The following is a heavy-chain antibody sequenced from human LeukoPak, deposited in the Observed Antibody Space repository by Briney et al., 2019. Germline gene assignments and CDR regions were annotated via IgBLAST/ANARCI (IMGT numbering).Heavy chain of an antibody. CDR2: IIPIFGTA. J-gene: IGHJ4*02. CDR1: GGTFSSYA. V-gene: IGHV1-69*13. D-gene: IGHD3-22*01. Sequence: GASVKVSCKASGGTFSSYAISWVRQAPGQGLEWMGGIIPIFGTANYAQKFQGRVTITADEATSTAYMELSSLRSEDTAVYYCAREGWGVEYYYDSSGYYYVYNVPDYWGQGTLVTVSS. CDR3: AREGWGVEYYYDSSGYYYVYNVPDY.